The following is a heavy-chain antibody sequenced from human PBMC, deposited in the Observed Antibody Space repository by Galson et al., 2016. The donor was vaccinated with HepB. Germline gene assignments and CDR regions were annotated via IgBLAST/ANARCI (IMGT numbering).Heavy chain of an antibody. CDR2: MSHSGRT. CDR3: ARAPRRQRLLFKTHDAFDV. Sequence: TLSLTCTVSGGSISSGDSSWNWIRQPPGKGLEWIAYMSHSGRTFYNPSLRGRVTISLDRSKNQFSLKLSSVTAADTAVYYCARAPRRQRLLFKTHDAFDVWGQGTMVSVSS. V-gene: IGHV4-30-2*01. J-gene: IGHJ3*01. D-gene: IGHD3-10*01. CDR1: GGSISSGDSS.